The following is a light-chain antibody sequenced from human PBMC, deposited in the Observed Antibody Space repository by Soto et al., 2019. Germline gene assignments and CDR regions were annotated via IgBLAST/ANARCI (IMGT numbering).Light chain of an antibody. V-gene: IGLV3-1*01. CDR1: KLGDKY. Sequence: SYELTQPPSVSVSPGQTASITCSGDKLGDKYACWYQQKQHQSPVLVIYQDSKRPSGIPERFSGSNSGNTATLTSRGTQAMDEADYYCQAWDSSTAVFGGGTQLTVL. J-gene: IGLJ7*01. CDR2: QDS. CDR3: QAWDSSTAV.